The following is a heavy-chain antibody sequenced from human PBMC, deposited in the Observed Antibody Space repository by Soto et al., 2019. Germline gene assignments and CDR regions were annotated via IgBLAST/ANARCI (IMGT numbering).Heavy chain of an antibody. J-gene: IGHJ4*02. CDR3: ARDGPEYSTTLDF. CDR1: GFTFGNYW. D-gene: IGHD6-6*01. CDR2: TDNGGGST. Sequence: EVQLVESGGGLIQPGGSLRLSCAASGFTFGNYWMHWVRQAPGKGLVWVSCTDNGGGSTTYADSVKGRFTISRHNVKKTLYLQMKSRMADDAAVYFCARDGPEYSTTLDFWGQGTLVTVSS. V-gene: IGHV3-74*03.